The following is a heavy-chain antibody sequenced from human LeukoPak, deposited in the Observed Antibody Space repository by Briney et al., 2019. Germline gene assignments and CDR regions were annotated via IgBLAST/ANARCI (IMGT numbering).Heavy chain of an antibody. V-gene: IGHV1-69*05. CDR2: IIPIFGTA. CDR3: ASSKWGVWGAKPYNWFDP. Sequence: ASVKVPCKASGGTFSSYAISWMRQAPGQGLEWMGRIIPIFGTANYAQKFQGRVTITTDESTSTAYMELSSLRSEDTAVYYCASSKWGVWGAKPYNWFDPWGQGTLVTVSS. CDR1: GGTFSSYA. J-gene: IGHJ5*02. D-gene: IGHD3-10*01.